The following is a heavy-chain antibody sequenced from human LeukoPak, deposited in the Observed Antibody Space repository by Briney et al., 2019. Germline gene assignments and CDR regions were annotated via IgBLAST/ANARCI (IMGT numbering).Heavy chain of an antibody. D-gene: IGHD3-22*01. Sequence: ASVKVSCKASGYTFTSYDINWVRQATGQGLEWMGWMNPNSGNTGYAQKFQGRVTMTRNTSISTAYMELSGLRSEDTAVYYCARGVRYYYDSSGKRPHDAFDIWGQGTMVTVSS. CDR2: MNPNSGNT. CDR3: ARGVRYYYDSSGKRPHDAFDI. J-gene: IGHJ3*02. V-gene: IGHV1-8*01. CDR1: GYTFTSYD.